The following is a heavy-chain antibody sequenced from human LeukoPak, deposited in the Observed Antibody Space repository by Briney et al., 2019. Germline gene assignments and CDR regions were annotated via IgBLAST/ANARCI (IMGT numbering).Heavy chain of an antibody. Sequence: GGSLRLSCAASGFTFSSYAMSWVRQAPGKGLEWVSAISGSGGSTYYADSVKGRFTISRDNSKNTLYLQMNSLRAEDTAVCYCAKDVGYCSGGSCYLGWGQGTLVTVSS. CDR3: AKDVGYCSGGSCYLG. CDR2: ISGSGGST. CDR1: GFTFSSYA. J-gene: IGHJ4*02. V-gene: IGHV3-23*01. D-gene: IGHD2-15*01.